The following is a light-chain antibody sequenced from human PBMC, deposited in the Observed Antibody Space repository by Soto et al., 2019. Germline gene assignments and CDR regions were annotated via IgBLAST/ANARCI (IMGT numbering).Light chain of an antibody. J-gene: IGLJ2*01. CDR2: DNN. V-gene: IGLV1-51*01. CDR1: SSNIGNNY. Sequence: QSVLTQPPSVSEAPRQRVTISCSGSSSNIGNNYVSWYQQLPGTAPKLLIYDNNKRPSGIPDRFSGSKSGTSATLGITGLQTGDEADYYCGTWDSSLSVVFGGGTQLTVL. CDR3: GTWDSSLSVV.